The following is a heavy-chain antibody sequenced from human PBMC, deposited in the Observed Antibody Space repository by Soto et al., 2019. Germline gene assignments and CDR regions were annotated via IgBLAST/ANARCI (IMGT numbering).Heavy chain of an antibody. J-gene: IGHJ4*02. D-gene: IGHD3-22*01. Sequence: PGGSLRLSCVASGFTFNNYWMSWVRQAPGKGLEWVANINQDGSEKYYVDSVKGRFTIARDNAKNSLYLQMNSLRAEDTAVLYCVRYYYNSTGYSVPFEYWGQGTLVTVSS. CDR3: VRYYYNSTGYSVPFEY. V-gene: IGHV3-7*04. CDR1: GFTFNNYW. CDR2: INQDGSEK.